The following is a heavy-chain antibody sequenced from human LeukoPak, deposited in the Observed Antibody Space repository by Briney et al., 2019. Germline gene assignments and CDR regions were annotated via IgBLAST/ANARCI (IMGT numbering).Heavy chain of an antibody. V-gene: IGHV1-18*01. CDR3: ATSIAARFTPHAPYYFDY. D-gene: IGHD6-6*01. CDR1: GYTFTSYG. Sequence: ASVKVSCKASGYTFTSYGISWVRQAPGQGLEWMGWISAYNGNTNYAQKLQGRVTMTTDTSTSTAYMELRSLRSEDTAVYYCATSIAARFTPHAPYYFDYWGQGTLVTVSS. J-gene: IGHJ4*02. CDR2: ISAYNGNT.